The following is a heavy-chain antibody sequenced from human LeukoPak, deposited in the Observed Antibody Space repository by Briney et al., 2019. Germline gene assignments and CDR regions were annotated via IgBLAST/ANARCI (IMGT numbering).Heavy chain of an antibody. D-gene: IGHD1-14*01. CDR1: GYTLTELS. J-gene: IGHJ4*02. V-gene: IGHV1-24*01. Sequence: ASVKVSCKVSGYTLTELSMHWVRQAPGKGLEWMGGFDPEVGETIYAQKFRGRVTMTEDTSPDTAYMELRSLRSDDTAMYYCARDERYSMDYWGQGTLVTVSS. CDR2: FDPEVGET. CDR3: ARDERYSMDY.